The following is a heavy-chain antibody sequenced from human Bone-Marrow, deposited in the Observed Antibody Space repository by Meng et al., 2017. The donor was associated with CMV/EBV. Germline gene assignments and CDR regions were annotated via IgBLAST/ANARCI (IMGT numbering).Heavy chain of an antibody. D-gene: IGHD6-6*01. V-gene: IGHV4-34*01. CDR2: INHSGST. CDR1: GGSFSGYY. J-gene: IGHJ4*02. CDR3: AREGQLAAYDF. Sequence: ESLKISCAVYGGSFSGYYWSWIRQPPGKGLEWIGEINHSGSTNYNPSLKSRVTISVDTSKNQFSLKLSSVTAADTAVYYCAREGQLAAYDFWGQGTLVTVSS.